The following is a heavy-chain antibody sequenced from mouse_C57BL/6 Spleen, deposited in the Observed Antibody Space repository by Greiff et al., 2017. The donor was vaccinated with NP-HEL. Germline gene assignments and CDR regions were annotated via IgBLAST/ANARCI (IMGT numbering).Heavy chain of an antibody. CDR2: ISDGGSYT. D-gene: IGHD1-1*01. V-gene: IGHV5-4*01. J-gene: IGHJ1*03. CDR3: ARAGTTVDWYFDV. Sequence: EVHLVESGGGLVKPGGSLKLSCAASGFTFSSYAMSWVRQTPEKRLEWVATISDGGSYTYYPDNVKGRFTISRDNAKNNLYLQMSHLKSEDTAMYYCARAGTTVDWYFDVWGTGTTVTVSS. CDR1: GFTFSSYA.